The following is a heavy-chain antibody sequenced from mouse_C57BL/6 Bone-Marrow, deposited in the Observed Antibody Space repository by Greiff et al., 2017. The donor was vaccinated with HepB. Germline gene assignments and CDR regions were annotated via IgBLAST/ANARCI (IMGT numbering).Heavy chain of an antibody. CDR1: GFTFSDYG. CDR3: ARDYYYGKGY. D-gene: IGHD1-1*01. V-gene: IGHV5-17*01. Sequence: EVNLVESGGGLVKPGGSLKLSCAASGFTFSDYGMHWVRQAPEKGLEWVAYISSGSSTIYYADTVKGRFTISRDNAKNTLFLQMTSLRSEDTAMYYCARDYYYGKGYWGQGTTLTVSS. J-gene: IGHJ2*01. CDR2: ISSGSSTI.